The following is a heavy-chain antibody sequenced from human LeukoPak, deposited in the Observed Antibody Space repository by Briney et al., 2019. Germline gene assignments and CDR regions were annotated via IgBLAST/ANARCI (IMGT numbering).Heavy chain of an antibody. CDR1: GFTFGDYA. Sequence: PGRSLRLSCTASGFTFGDYAMSWVRQAPGKGLEWVGFIRSKAYGGTTEYAASVKGRFTISRDDSKSIAYLQMNSLKTEDTAVYYCTRDSDMVRGSSDTFDIWGQGTMVTASS. D-gene: IGHD3-10*01. CDR2: IRSKAYGGTT. V-gene: IGHV3-49*04. CDR3: TRDSDMVRGSSDTFDI. J-gene: IGHJ3*02.